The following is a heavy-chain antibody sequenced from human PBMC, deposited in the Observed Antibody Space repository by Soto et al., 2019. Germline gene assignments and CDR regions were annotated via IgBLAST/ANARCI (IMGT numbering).Heavy chain of an antibody. CDR2: IYSGGST. V-gene: IGHV3-53*01. D-gene: IGHD7-27*01. Sequence: GGSLRLSCAASGFTVSSNYMSWVRQAPGKGLEWVSVIYSGGSTYYADSVKGRFTISRDNSKNTLYLQMNSLRAEDTAVYYCQRSHWDDAFDIWGQGTMVTVSS. CDR3: QRSHWDDAFDI. CDR1: GFTVSSNY. J-gene: IGHJ3*02.